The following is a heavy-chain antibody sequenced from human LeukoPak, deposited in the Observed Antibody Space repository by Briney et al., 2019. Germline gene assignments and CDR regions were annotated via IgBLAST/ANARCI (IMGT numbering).Heavy chain of an antibody. J-gene: IGHJ2*01. CDR1: GGSISSDY. Sequence: SETLSLTCTVSGGSISSDYWSWLRQPPGKGLEWRGYIYYCGSTNHNPPLKSRVTIPLDTAKNQFSVKLSSVTGAGPAVYYCARVGWSANFDLWGRGNPVTVS. CDR3: ARVGWSANFDL. D-gene: IGHD3-3*01. CDR2: IYYCGST. V-gene: IGHV4-59*13.